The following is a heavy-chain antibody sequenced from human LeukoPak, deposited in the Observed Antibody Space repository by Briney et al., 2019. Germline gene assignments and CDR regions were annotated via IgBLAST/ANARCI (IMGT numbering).Heavy chain of an antibody. D-gene: IGHD2-15*01. CDR2: IYYSGST. Sequence: PSETLSLTCTVSGGSISSYYWSWIRQPPGKGLEWIGYIYYSGSTNYNPSLKSRVTISVDTSKNQFSLKLSSVTAADTAVYYCARQVAAKGGFDYWGQGTLVTASS. CDR3: ARQVAAKGGFDY. J-gene: IGHJ4*02. CDR1: GGSISSYY. V-gene: IGHV4-59*08.